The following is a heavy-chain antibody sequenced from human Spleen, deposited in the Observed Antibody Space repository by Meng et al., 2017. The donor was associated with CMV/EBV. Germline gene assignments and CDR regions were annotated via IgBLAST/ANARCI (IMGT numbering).Heavy chain of an antibody. CDR1: GLDFRAYG. CDR2: INSGSTNI. CDR3: ANDVFDV. Sequence: GGSLRLSCVTSGLDFRAYGMDWVRQPPGKGLEWVSHINSGSTNIGYADSVRGRFTISRDIAGNSLHLQMNSLRAEDTAVYYCANDVFDVWGQGTMVTVSS. V-gene: IGHV3-48*04. J-gene: IGHJ3*01.